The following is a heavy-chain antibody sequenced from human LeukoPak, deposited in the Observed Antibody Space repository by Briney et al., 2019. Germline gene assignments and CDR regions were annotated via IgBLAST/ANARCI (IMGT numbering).Heavy chain of an antibody. CDR3: ARESPGVNFDY. D-gene: IGHD2-21*01. CDR2: INHSGST. CDR1: GGSFSGYY. Sequence: PSETLSLTCAVYGGSFSGYYWSWIRQPPGKGLEWIGEINHSGSTNYNPSLKSRVTISVDTSKNQFSLKLSSVTAADTAVYYCARESPGVNFDYWGQGTLVTVSS. V-gene: IGHV4-34*01. J-gene: IGHJ4*02.